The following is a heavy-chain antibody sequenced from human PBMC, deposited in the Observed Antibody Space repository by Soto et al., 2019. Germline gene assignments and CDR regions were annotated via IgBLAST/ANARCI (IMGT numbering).Heavy chain of an antibody. Sequence: QVQLVQSGAEVKKPGSSVKVSCKASGGTFSSYAISWVRQAPGQGLEWMGGIIPIFGTANYAQKFQGRVTITADESTSTAYMELSSLRSEDTAVYYCARSFPYGEYVYYYYYGMDVWGQGTTVTVSS. CDR2: IIPIFGTA. CDR1: GGTFSSYA. D-gene: IGHD4-17*01. V-gene: IGHV1-69*12. J-gene: IGHJ6*02. CDR3: ARSFPYGEYVYYYYYGMDV.